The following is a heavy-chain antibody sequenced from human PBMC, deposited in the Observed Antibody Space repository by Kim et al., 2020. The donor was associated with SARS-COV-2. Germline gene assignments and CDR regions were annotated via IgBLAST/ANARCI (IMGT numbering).Heavy chain of an antibody. Sequence: GGSLRLSCAASGFTFSSYWIHWVRQAPGKGLVWVSRINSDGSSTSYADSVKGRFTISRDNAKNTLYLQMNSLRAEDTAVYYCARVLSDYYGSGSDYYYGMDVWGQGTTVTVSS. J-gene: IGHJ6*02. V-gene: IGHV3-74*01. CDR2: INSDGSST. D-gene: IGHD3-10*01. CDR3: ARVLSDYYGSGSDYYYGMDV. CDR1: GFTFSSYW.